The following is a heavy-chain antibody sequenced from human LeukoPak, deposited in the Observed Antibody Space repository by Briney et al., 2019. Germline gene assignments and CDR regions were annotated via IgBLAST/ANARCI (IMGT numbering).Heavy chain of an antibody. CDR2: IYTSGST. D-gene: IGHD2-15*01. Sequence: SQTLSLTCTVSGGSISSGSYYWSWIRQPAGKGLEWIGRIYTSGSTNYNPSLKSRVTISVDTSKNQFSLKLSSVTAADTAVYYCARDWADCSGGSCYHNWFDPWGRGTLVTVSS. CDR1: GGSISSGSYY. CDR3: ARDWADCSGGSCYHNWFDP. J-gene: IGHJ5*02. V-gene: IGHV4-61*02.